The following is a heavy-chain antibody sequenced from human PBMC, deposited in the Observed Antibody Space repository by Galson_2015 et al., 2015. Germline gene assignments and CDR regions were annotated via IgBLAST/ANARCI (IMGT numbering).Heavy chain of an antibody. Sequence: PALVKPTQTLTLTCTFSGFSLSTSGMCVSWIRQPPGKALEWLALIDWDDDKYYSTSLKTRLTISKDTSKNQVVLTMTNMDPVDTATYYCARIGDGGLYDSSGYYEDAFDIWGQGTMVTVSS. CDR3: ARIGDGGLYDSSGYYEDAFDI. J-gene: IGHJ3*02. CDR2: IDWDDDK. V-gene: IGHV2-70*01. D-gene: IGHD3-22*01. CDR1: GFSLSTSGMC.